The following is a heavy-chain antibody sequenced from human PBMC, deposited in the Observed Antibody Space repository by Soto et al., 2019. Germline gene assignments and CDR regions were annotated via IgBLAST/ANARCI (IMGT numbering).Heavy chain of an antibody. J-gene: IGHJ6*02. CDR2: ISGYNGNT. Sequence: QVQLVQSGADVKKPGASVKVSCKASGYTFTSFGINWVRQAPGQGLEWMGWISGYNGNTNYAQNLQDRVTMTSDTSTSAAYMELRSLRSDDTAVYYCARPTDFYFYAMDVWGQGTTVTVSS. CDR3: ARPTDFYFYAMDV. V-gene: IGHV1-18*01. CDR1: GYTFTSFG.